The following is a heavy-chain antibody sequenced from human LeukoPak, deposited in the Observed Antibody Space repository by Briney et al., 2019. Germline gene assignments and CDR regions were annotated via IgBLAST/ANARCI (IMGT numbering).Heavy chain of an antibody. Sequence: GGSLRLSCAASGFTFSNAWMSWVRQAPGKGLEWVGRIKSKTDGRTTDYAAPVKGRFTISRDDSKNTLYLQMNSLKTEDTAVYYCTLLVYYYYYMDVWGKGTTVTVSS. V-gene: IGHV3-15*01. D-gene: IGHD2-15*01. CDR1: GFTFSNAW. CDR3: TLLVYYYYYMDV. J-gene: IGHJ6*03. CDR2: IKSKTDGRTT.